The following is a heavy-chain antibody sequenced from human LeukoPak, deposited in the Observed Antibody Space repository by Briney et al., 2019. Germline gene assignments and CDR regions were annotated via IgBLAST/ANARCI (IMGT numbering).Heavy chain of an antibody. Sequence: TGGSLRLSCTASGFTFGDYAMSWVRQPPGKGLEWIGYIYYSGSTNYNPSLKSRVTISVDTSKNQFSLKLSSVTAADTAVYYCARQGYSGSYFDYWGQGTLVTVSS. D-gene: IGHD1-26*01. V-gene: IGHV4-59*08. J-gene: IGHJ4*02. CDR2: IYYSGST. CDR1: GFTFGDYA. CDR3: ARQGYSGSYFDY.